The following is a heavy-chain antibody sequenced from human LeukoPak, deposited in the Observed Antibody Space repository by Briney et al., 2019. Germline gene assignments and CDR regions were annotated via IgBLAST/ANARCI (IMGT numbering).Heavy chain of an antibody. Sequence: GGSLRLSCAASGFPLSSYAMSWVRQAPGRGREWVSAISGCGCSTEFAESVKGPFAISRETSKNTLYLQLNSLRSEDTAVYYCAKGEGCHDYGVYGEGYYYYGMDVGSQGTTVTV. J-gene: IGHJ6*02. CDR1: GFPLSSYA. V-gene: IGHV3-23*01. D-gene: IGHD4-17*01. CDR3: AKGEGCHDYGVYGEGYYYYGMDV. CDR2: ISGCGCST.